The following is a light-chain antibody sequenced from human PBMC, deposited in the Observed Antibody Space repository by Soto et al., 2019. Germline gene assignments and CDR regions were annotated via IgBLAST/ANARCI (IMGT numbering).Light chain of an antibody. CDR3: QQYYSYPIT. J-gene: IGKJ5*01. V-gene: IGKV1-8*01. CDR1: QGISSY. Sequence: AIRMTHSPSSFSASTVDRFTITCLASQGISSYLAWYQQKPGKAPKLLIYAASTLQSGVPSRFSGSGSGTDFTLTISCLQSEDFATYYCQQYYSYPITFGQGTRLEIK. CDR2: AAS.